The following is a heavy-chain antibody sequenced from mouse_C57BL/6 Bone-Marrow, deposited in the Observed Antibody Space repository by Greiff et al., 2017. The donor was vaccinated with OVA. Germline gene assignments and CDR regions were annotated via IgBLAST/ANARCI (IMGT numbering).Heavy chain of an antibody. V-gene: IGHV14-3*01. J-gene: IGHJ4*01. CDR3: ARTWNYDYDVESAMDY. CDR1: GFNIKNTY. D-gene: IGHD2-4*01. Sequence: VQLQQSVAELVRPGASVKLSCTASGFNIKNTYMHWVKQRPEQGLEWIGRIDPANGNTKYAPKFQGKATITADTSSNTAYLQLSSLTSEDTAIYYCARTWNYDYDVESAMDYWGQGTSVTVSS. CDR2: IDPANGNT.